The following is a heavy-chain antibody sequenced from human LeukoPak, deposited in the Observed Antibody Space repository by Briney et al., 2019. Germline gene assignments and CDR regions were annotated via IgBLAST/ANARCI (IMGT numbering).Heavy chain of an antibody. D-gene: IGHD6-13*01. CDR3: ARDSPLAAAGTIDY. CDR2: ISSSSSYI. V-gene: IGHV3-21*01. CDR1: GFTFSSYS. J-gene: IGHJ4*02. Sequence: GGSLRLSCAASGFTFSSYSMNWVRQAPGKGLEWVSSISSSSSYIYYADSVKGRFTISRDNAKNSLYLQMNSLRAEDTAVYYCARDSPLAAAGTIDYWGQGTLVTVSS.